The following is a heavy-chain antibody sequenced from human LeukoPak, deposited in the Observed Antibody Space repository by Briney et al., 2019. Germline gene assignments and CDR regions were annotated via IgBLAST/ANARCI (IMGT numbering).Heavy chain of an antibody. D-gene: IGHD6-13*01. Sequence: SGGSLRLSCAASGFTFSSYAMSWVRQAPGEGLQWVSGISGSGSGTYYADSVRGRFTISRDNSKNTLYLQMNSLRAEDTAVYLCAKDIAAAGPGPDAEYFQHWGQGTLVTVSS. CDR1: GFTFSSYA. J-gene: IGHJ1*01. CDR3: AKDIAAAGPGPDAEYFQH. CDR2: ISGSGSGT. V-gene: IGHV3-23*01.